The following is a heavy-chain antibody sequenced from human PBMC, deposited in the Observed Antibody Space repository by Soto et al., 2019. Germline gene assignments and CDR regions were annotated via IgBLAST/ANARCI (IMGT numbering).Heavy chain of an antibody. Sequence: EVQLVESGGGLVQPGGSLRLSCAASGFTFSSYWMHWVRQAPGKGLVWVSRINSDGSSTTYADSVKGRFTISRDNAKNTLYLQRNSLRAEETAVYYCARGGSLNWYFDLWGRGTLVTVSS. CDR2: INSDGSST. J-gene: IGHJ2*01. CDR3: ARGGSLNWYFDL. CDR1: GFTFSSYW. D-gene: IGHD2-15*01. V-gene: IGHV3-74*01.